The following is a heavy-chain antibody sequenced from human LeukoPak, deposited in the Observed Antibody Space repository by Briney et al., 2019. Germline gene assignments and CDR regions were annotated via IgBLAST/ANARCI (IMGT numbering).Heavy chain of an antibody. CDR1: GFTFSSSA. V-gene: IGHV3-21*01. D-gene: IGHD3-16*01. Sequence: GGSLRLSCAASGFTFSSSAMSWVRQAPGKGLEWVSSISSSSSYIYYADSVKGRFTISRDNAKNSLYLQMNSLRAEDTAVYYCAREVGDGGFDYWGQGTLVTVSS. J-gene: IGHJ4*02. CDR2: ISSSSSYI. CDR3: AREVGDGGFDY.